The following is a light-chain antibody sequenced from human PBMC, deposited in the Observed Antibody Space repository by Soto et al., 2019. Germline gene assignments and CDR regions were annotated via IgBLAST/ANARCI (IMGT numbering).Light chain of an antibody. CDR1: QSVSSD. CDR2: GAS. V-gene: IGKV3-15*01. Sequence: EIVMTQSPGTLSVSPGERATLSCRASQSVSSDLAWYQQKSGQAPRLLIYGASTRATGVPARFSGSGSGTEFTITISSLPSEDFAVYYCQQYNNWPPWTFGQGTKVEIK. J-gene: IGKJ1*01. CDR3: QQYNNWPPWT.